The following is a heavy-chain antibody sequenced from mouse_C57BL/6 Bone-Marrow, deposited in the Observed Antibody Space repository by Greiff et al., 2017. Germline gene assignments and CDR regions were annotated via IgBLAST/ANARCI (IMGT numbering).Heavy chain of an antibody. CDR2: IHPNSGST. V-gene: IGHV1-64*01. CDR1: GYTFTSYW. Sequence: VKLMESGAELVKPGASVKLSCKASGYTFTSYWMHWVKQRPGQGLEWIGMIHPNSGSTNYNEKFKSKATLTVDKSSSTAYMQLSSLTSEDSAVYYCAREGYYYGSSYLYYYAMDYWGQGTSVTVSS. CDR3: AREGYYYGSSYLYYYAMDY. J-gene: IGHJ4*01. D-gene: IGHD1-1*01.